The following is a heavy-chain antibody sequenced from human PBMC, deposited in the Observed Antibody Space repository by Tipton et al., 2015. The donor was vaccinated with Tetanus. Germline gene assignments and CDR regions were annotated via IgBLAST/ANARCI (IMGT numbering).Heavy chain of an antibody. V-gene: IGHV4-4*08. D-gene: IGHD2-8*02. CDR3: ARATSTGPAYNWFDP. J-gene: IGHJ5*02. Sequence: TLSLTCNVSGGSITKDYWSWIRQSPGKTLEWIGYISHSGSPNYNPSLKSRVTISVDTSKNQFSLKLNSVTAADTAVYYCARATSTGPAYNWFDPWGQGTLVTVSS. CDR2: ISHSGSP. CDR1: GGSITKDY.